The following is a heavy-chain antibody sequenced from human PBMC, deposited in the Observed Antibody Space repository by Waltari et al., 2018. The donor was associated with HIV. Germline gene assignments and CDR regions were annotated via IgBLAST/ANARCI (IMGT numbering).Heavy chain of an antibody. V-gene: IGHV3-74*01. CDR2: SSSYGSAA. J-gene: IGHJ4*02. CDR1: GFSLSRYW. CDR3: ARGGRYSVGAY. D-gene: IGHD5-18*01. Sequence: EVQLVESGGGSVQPGGFLRLSCAAFGFSLSRYWMHCVRQAPGKGMVWVSRSSSYGSAATYADTVKGRFTISRDNAKKTLYLQMNGLRAEDTAVYYCARGGRYSVGAYWGQRTQVTVSS.